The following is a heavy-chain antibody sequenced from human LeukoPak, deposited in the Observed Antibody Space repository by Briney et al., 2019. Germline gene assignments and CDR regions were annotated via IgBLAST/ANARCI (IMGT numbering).Heavy chain of an antibody. CDR1: GFTFSTYS. V-gene: IGHV3-48*04. D-gene: IGHD3-22*01. CDR3: ARGDYDSGGYDALGY. J-gene: IGHJ4*02. Sequence: PGGSLRLSCAASGFTFSTYSMNWVRQAPGKGLEWISFIDGSTRTIFYADSVKGRFSISRDNAKNSLFLQMNSLRAEDTAVYYCARGDYDSGGYDALGYWGQGTLVTVSS. CDR2: IDGSTRTI.